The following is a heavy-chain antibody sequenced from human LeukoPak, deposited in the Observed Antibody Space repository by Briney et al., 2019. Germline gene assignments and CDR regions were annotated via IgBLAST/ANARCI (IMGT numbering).Heavy chain of an antibody. CDR2: IYYSGST. V-gene: IGHV4-59*08. CDR3: ARQRRPTGYPFDY. CDR1: GGSISSYY. J-gene: IGHJ4*02. D-gene: IGHD3-9*01. Sequence: PSETLSLTCTVSGGSISSYYWSWIRQPPGKGLGWIGYIYYSGSTNYNPSLKSRVTISVDTSKNQFSLKLSSVTAADTAVYYCARQRRPTGYPFDYWGQGTLVTVSS.